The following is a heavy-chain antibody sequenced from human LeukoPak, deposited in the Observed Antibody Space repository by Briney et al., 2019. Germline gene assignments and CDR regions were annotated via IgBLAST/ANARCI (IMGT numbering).Heavy chain of an antibody. D-gene: IGHD1-26*01. Sequence: GGSLRLSCAASGFTVSSNYVSWVRQAPGKGLEWVSVIYSGGSTYYADSVKGRFTISRDNSKNTLYLQMNSLRAEDTAVYYCARVWERRGPFDYWGQGTLVTVSS. CDR1: GFTVSSNY. CDR3: ARVWERRGPFDY. V-gene: IGHV3-53*01. J-gene: IGHJ4*02. CDR2: IYSGGST.